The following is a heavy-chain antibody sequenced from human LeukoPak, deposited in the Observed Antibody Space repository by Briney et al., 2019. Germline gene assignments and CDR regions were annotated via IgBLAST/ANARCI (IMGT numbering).Heavy chain of an antibody. CDR3: ARANSSFGSLDY. Sequence: SETLSLTCAVSGGSISSGGHSWSWIRQPPGKGLEWIGYIYYSGSTYYNPSLKSRVTISVDTSKNQFSLKLSSVTAADTAVYYCARANSSFGSLDYWGQGTLVTVSS. CDR2: IYYSGST. V-gene: IGHV4-30-4*07. J-gene: IGHJ4*02. D-gene: IGHD2-21*01. CDR1: GGSISSGGHS.